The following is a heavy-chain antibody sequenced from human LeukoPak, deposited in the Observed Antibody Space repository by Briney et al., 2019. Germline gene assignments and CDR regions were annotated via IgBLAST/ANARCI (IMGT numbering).Heavy chain of an antibody. CDR1: GFTFSLYA. V-gene: IGHV3-23*01. CDR3: ARDGAPQQLVIH. Sequence: PGGSLRLSCVASGFTFSLYAMTWVRQAPGKGLEWVSFIGGGGSTTYYADSVKGRFTISRDNSKNTLYLQMSSLRAEDTAVYYCARDGAPQQLVIHWGQGTLVTVSS. D-gene: IGHD6-13*01. CDR2: IGGGGSTT. J-gene: IGHJ4*02.